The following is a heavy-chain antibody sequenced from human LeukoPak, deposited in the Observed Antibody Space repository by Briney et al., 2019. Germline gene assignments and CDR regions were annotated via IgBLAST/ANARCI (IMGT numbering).Heavy chain of an antibody. CDR1: GFTFSSYS. Sequence: GGSLSLSCAASGFTFSSYSMNWVRQAPGKGLEWVSYISSSSSTIYYADSVKGRFTISRDNAKNSLYLQMNSLRAEDTAVYYCARFVSSGPLWGQGTMVTVSS. CDR2: ISSSSSTI. V-gene: IGHV3-48*04. J-gene: IGHJ3*01. D-gene: IGHD3-22*01. CDR3: ARFVSSGPL.